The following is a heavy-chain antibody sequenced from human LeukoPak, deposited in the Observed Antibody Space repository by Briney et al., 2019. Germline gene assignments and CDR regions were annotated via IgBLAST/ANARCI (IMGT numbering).Heavy chain of an antibody. D-gene: IGHD3-22*01. CDR1: GFTFGSYA. J-gene: IGHJ4*02. CDR2: ISGSGGST. CDR3: AKDDTMIVVVIISFDY. V-gene: IGHV3-23*01. Sequence: PGGSLRLSCAASGFTFGSYAMSWVRQAPGKGLEWVSAISGSGGSTYYADSVKGRFTISRDNSKNTLYLQMNSLRAEDTAVYYCAKDDTMIVVVIISFDYWGQGTLVTVSS.